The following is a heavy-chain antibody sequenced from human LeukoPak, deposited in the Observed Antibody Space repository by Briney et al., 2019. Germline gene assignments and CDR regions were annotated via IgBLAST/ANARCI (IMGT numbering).Heavy chain of an antibody. J-gene: IGHJ6*02. D-gene: IGHD2-21*01. Sequence: ASVKVSRKASGYTFTSYGISWVRQAPGQGLEWMGWISAYNGNTNYAQKLQGRVTMTTDTSTSTAYMELRSLRSDDTAVYYCARDHSVGDYYYYGMDVWGQGTTVTVSS. CDR2: ISAYNGNT. V-gene: IGHV1-18*01. CDR3: ARDHSVGDYYYYGMDV. CDR1: GYTFTSYG.